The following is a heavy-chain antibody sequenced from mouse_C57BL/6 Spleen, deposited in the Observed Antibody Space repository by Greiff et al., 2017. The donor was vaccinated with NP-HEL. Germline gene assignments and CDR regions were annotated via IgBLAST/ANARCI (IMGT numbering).Heavy chain of an antibody. V-gene: IGHV1-81*01. CDR1: GFNIKDYY. CDR2: IYPRSGNT. D-gene: IGHD1-1*01. Sequence: QVQLQQSGAELVKPGASVKLSCTASGFNIKDYYMHWVKQRTEQGLEWIGEIYPRSGNTYYNEKFKGKATLTADKSSSTAYMELRSLTSEDSAVYFCARRGYGSSYDYWGQGTTLTVSS. J-gene: IGHJ2*01. CDR3: ARRGYGSSYDY.